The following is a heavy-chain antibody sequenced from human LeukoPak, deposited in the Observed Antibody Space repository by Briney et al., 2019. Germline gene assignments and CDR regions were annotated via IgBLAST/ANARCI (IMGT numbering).Heavy chain of an antibody. J-gene: IGHJ5*02. CDR2: IYYSGST. V-gene: IGHV4-59*01. D-gene: IGHD6-13*01. CDR1: GGSISSYY. CDR3: ARVGSSWYNWFDP. Sequence: SETLSLTCTVSGGSISSYYWSWIRQPPGKGLEWIGYIYYSGSTNYNPSLKSRVTISVDTSKNQFSLKLSSVTAADTAVYYCARVGSSWYNWFDPWGQGTLVTVSS.